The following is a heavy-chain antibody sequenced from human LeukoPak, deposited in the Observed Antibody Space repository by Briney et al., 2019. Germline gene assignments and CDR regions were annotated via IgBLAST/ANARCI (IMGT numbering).Heavy chain of an antibody. CDR1: GGSISSSSHY. CDR2: IYYSGTT. D-gene: IGHD3-10*01. J-gene: IGHJ5*02. Sequence: PSETLSLTCTVSGGSISSSSHYWGWIRQPPGKGLEWIGSIYYSGTTYYNPSLKSRVTISVDTSRNQFSLKLSSVTAADTAVYYCARLWFGEDPWGQGTLVTVSS. V-gene: IGHV4-39*07. CDR3: ARLWFGEDP.